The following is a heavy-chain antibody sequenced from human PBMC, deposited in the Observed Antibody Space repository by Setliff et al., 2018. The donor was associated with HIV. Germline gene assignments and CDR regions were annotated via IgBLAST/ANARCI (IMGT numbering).Heavy chain of an antibody. J-gene: IGHJ4*02. CDR1: RGSINSYY. CDR3: EVAGQ. D-gene: IGHD6-19*01. Sequence: PSETLSLTCTVSRGSINSYYWSWIRQPPGKGLEWIGYIYYSGTTNYNPSLKSRVTISVDTSKNQFSLKLRSVTAADTAVYYCEVAGQWGQGTLVTVSS. V-gene: IGHV4-59*08. CDR2: IYYSGTT.